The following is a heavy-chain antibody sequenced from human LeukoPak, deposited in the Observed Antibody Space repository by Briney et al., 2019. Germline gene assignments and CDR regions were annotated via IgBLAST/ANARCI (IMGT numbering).Heavy chain of an antibody. CDR3: AKDNQRGGFQH. J-gene: IGHJ1*01. CDR2: ISGDGATT. D-gene: IGHD3-16*01. V-gene: IGHV3-43*02. CDR1: GLSFDDNA. Sequence: GGSLRLSCAASGLSFDDNAMYWVRQAPGKGLEWVSLISGDGATTYYADSVKGRFNISRDNSKSSLYLQMNSLRSEDTALYYCAKDNQRGGFQHWGQGTLVTVSS.